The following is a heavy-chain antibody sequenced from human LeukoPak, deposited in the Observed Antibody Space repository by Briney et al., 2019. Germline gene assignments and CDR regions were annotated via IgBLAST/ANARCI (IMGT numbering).Heavy chain of an antibody. CDR1: GFTFSSYG. CDR2: IRYDGSNK. CDR3: AKDALAVAAYYYMDV. J-gene: IGHJ6*03. D-gene: IGHD6-19*01. V-gene: IGHV3-30*02. Sequence: GGSLRLSCAASGFTFSSYGMHWVRQAPGRGLEWVAFIRYDGSNKYYADSVKGRFTISRDNSKNTLYLQMNSLRAEDTAVYYCAKDALAVAAYYYMDVWGKGTTVTVSS.